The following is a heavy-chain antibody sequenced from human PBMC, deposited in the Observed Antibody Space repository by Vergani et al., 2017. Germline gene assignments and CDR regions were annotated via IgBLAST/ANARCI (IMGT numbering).Heavy chain of an antibody. Sequence: QVQLVQSGAELKKPGSSWRFSSKASGATFGTYAIAWVRQAPGKGLEWMGGIIPIFGTANYAQKFQGRATITADESTSTAYMELSSLRSEDTAVYYCASRDITIFGVVIIRGYYYYGMDVWGQGTTVTVSS. D-gene: IGHD3-3*01. CDR2: IIPIFGTA. CDR3: ASRDITIFGVVIIRGYYYYGMDV. CDR1: GATFGTYA. V-gene: IGHV1-69*19. J-gene: IGHJ6*02.